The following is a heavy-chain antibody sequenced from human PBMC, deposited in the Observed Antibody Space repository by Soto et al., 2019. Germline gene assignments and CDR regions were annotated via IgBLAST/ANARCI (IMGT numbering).Heavy chain of an antibody. V-gene: IGHV4-30-2*01. CDR2: IYDSGST. CDR1: GDSISRGGYS. D-gene: IGHD6-6*01. Sequence: SETLSLTCVVSGDSISRGGYSWTWVRQPPGKALEWIGNIYDSGSTSYNPSLKSRVTMSVDTSKNQFSLRLTSVTAADTALYFCARGSSSYYDYGMDVWGQGTTVTVSS. J-gene: IGHJ6*02. CDR3: ARGSSSYYDYGMDV.